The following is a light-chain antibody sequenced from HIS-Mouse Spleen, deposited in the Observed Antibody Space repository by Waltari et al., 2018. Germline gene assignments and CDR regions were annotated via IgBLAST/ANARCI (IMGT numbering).Light chain of an antibody. V-gene: IGLV3-19*01. Sequence: SSELTQDPAVSVALGQTVRITCQGDSLRSYYASWYQQKPGQAPVLVIYGKNNRPSGFPDRFPGSSSGNTASVTITGAQAEDEADYYCNSRDSSGNHLVFGGGTKLTVL. CDR3: NSRDSSGNHLV. CDR1: SLRSYY. CDR2: GKN. J-gene: IGLJ3*02.